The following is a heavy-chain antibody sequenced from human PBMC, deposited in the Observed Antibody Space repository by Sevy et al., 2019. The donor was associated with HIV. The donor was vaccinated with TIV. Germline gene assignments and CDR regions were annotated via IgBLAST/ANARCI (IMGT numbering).Heavy chain of an antibody. CDR3: ATLAGIAAAGRVFDY. CDR2: TRNKADGYTT. CDR1: GFTFSDHY. V-gene: IGHV3-72*01. D-gene: IGHD6-13*01. J-gene: IGHJ4*02. Sequence: GGSLRLSCVASGFTFSDHYMEWVRQAPGKGLEWVGRTRNKADGYTTEYAASVKGRFTISRDESKNSLYVQMNSLKAEDTAVYYCATLAGIAAAGRVFDYWGQGTLVTVSS.